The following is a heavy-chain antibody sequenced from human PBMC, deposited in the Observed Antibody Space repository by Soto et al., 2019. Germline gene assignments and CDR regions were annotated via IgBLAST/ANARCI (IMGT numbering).Heavy chain of an antibody. CDR3: ARQHYYDSSGYYTWN. D-gene: IGHD3-22*01. CDR1: GGSISSYY. Sequence: PSETLSLTCTVSGGSISSYYWSWIRQPPGKGLEWIGYIYYSGSTNYNPSLKSRVTISADTSKNQFSLRLNSVTAADTAVYYCARQHYYDSSGYYTWNWGQGTLVTVSS. J-gene: IGHJ4*02. CDR2: IYYSGST. V-gene: IGHV4-59*08.